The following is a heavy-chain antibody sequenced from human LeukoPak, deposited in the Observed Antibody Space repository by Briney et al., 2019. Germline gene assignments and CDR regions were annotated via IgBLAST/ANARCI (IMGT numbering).Heavy chain of an antibody. CDR1: GFVVTANY. CDR3: ARTYYYGSGSYYYDY. Sequence: QAGGSLTLSCAASGFVVTANYLAWARQAPGKGLEWVSTISNGGDPFYADSVKGRFTISRDNSKNTLYLQMNSLRAEDTAVYYCARTYYYGSGSYYYDYWGQGTLVTVSS. V-gene: IGHV3-53*05. CDR2: ISNGGDP. J-gene: IGHJ4*02. D-gene: IGHD3-10*01.